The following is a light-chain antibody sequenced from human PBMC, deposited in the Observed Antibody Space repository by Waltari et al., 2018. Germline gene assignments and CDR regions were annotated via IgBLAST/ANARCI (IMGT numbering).Light chain of an antibody. CDR1: QRISRW. CDR3: QYYDSYSAT. V-gene: IGKV1-5*03. CDR2: KAS. J-gene: IGKJ4*02. Sequence: DIQMIQSPSTVFASVGDRVTSTCRASQRISRWLAWYQQKAGKAPKLLIYKASILESGVPSSFSGGGSGTEFTLTISSLRPDDFATYYCQYYDSYSATFGRGPKVEIK.